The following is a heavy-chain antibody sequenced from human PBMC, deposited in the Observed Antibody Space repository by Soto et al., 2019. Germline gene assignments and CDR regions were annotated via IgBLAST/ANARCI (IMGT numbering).Heavy chain of an antibody. J-gene: IGHJ3*01. CDR2: IGGGDT. CDR1: GFTFNTYA. Sequence: EVRLLESGGGLVQPGGSLRLSCAASGFTFNTYAMSWVRQAPGKGLEWVAGIGGGDTHYADSVTGRFTISRDDSKSTVSLQMNSLRVEDTAVYYCAKDRMNFNSVWDRFDVWGQGTLVTVSS. CDR3: AKDRMNFNSVWDRFDV. D-gene: IGHD1-26*01. V-gene: IGHV3-23*01.